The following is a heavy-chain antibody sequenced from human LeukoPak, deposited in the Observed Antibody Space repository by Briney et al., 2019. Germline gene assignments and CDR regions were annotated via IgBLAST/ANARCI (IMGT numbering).Heavy chain of an antibody. CDR1: GYTFTSYD. V-gene: IGHV1-8*01. Sequence: ASVKVSCKASGYTFTSYDINWVRQATGQGLEWVGWMNPNSGNTGYAQKFQGRVTMTRNTSISTAYMELSSLRSDDTAVYYCARERGRIRSSFGYWGQGTLVTVSS. CDR3: ARERGRIRSSFGY. J-gene: IGHJ4*02. CDR2: MNPNSGNT.